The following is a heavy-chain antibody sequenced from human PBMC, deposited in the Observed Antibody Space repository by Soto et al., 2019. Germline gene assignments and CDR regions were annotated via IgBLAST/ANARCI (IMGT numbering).Heavy chain of an antibody. Sequence: ASVKVSCKASGYTFSGRFIHWVRKAPGQGLEWMGWTNPNNEGGTHYAPKFQGRVTMTRDTSISTAYMELSRLTSDDTAIYYCARVVVIPDSYYGMDVWGQGTAVTVSS. J-gene: IGHJ6*02. D-gene: IGHD2-15*01. CDR3: ARVVVIPDSYYGMDV. CDR1: GYTFSGRF. CDR2: TNPNNEGGT. V-gene: IGHV1-2*02.